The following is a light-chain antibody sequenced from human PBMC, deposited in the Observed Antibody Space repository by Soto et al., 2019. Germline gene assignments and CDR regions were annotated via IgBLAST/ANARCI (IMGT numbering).Light chain of an antibody. CDR2: EVN. Sequence: QSVLTQPASVSGSPGQSITISCTGSSSDIGRYKYVSWYQHHPGKAPKLIIYEVNNRPSGVSNRFSGSKSGNTASLTISGLQAEDEADYHCSSFSSGSTLYVFGTGTKVIGL. V-gene: IGLV2-14*01. CDR3: SSFSSGSTLYV. CDR1: SSDIGRYKY. J-gene: IGLJ1*01.